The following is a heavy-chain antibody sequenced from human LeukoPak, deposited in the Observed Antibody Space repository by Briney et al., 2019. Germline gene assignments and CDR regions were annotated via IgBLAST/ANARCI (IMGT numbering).Heavy chain of an antibody. CDR3: ARALDGYDAWFDP. D-gene: IGHD5-12*01. CDR1: GYTFTSYG. Sequence: ASVKVSCKASGYTFTSYGISWVRQAPGQGLEWMGWISAYNGNTNYAQKLQGRVTMTTDTSTSTAYMELRSLGSDDTAVCYCARALDGYDAWFDPWGQGTLVTVSS. V-gene: IGHV1-18*01. J-gene: IGHJ5*02. CDR2: ISAYNGNT.